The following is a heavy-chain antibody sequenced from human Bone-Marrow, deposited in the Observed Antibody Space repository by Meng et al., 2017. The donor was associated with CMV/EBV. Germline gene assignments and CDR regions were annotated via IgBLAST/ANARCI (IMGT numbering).Heavy chain of an antibody. CDR2: ISSSSSYI. J-gene: IGHJ4*02. CDR3: ARLWGTAFDY. V-gene: IGHV3-21*01. Sequence: GESLKISCAASGFTFSSYSMNWVRQAPGKGLEWVSSISSSSSYIYYADSVKGRFTISRDNAKNSLYLQMNSLRAEDTAVYYCARLWGTAFDYWGQGTLVTVSS. D-gene: IGHD3-16*01. CDR1: GFTFSSYS.